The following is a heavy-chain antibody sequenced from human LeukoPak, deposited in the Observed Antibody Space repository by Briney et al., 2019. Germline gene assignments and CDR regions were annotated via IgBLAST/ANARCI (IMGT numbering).Heavy chain of an antibody. D-gene: IGHD6-19*01. CDR1: GITFSRFW. J-gene: IGHJ4*02. Sequence: GGSLRLSCAASGITFSRFWMSWVRQAPGKGLQWVANINEDGSEKHYVDSVKGRFTISRDNAENSLYLQMNSLRAEDTAVYYCVRDRYSSGWYHEDYWGQGTLVTVSS. CDR3: VRDRYSSGWYHEDY. CDR2: INEDGSEK. V-gene: IGHV3-7*03.